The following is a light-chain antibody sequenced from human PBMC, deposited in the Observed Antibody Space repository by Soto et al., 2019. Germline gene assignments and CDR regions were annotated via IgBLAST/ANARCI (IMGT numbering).Light chain of an antibody. Sequence: QSVLTQPSSVSGAPGQSITISCTGNSSDGGGYNYVSWYQQHPGKAPKLMIYDVSNRPSGVSNRFSGSKSGNTASLTISGLQAEDEADYYCSSYTSSSSYVFGTGTRSPS. CDR3: SSYTSSSSYV. J-gene: IGLJ1*01. V-gene: IGLV2-14*01. CDR1: SSDGGGYNY. CDR2: DVS.